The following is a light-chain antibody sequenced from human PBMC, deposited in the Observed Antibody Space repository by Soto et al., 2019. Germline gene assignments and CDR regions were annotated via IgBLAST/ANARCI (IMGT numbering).Light chain of an antibody. Sequence: VLTQSPGTLSLNPGKRTTLSCRASQSVRSNLAWYQQTPGQAPRVLIYGASTRATGIPAMFSGSGSGTEFTLTISSLQSEDFAVDYCQQYNNWRTFGQGTKVDIK. CDR1: QSVRSN. J-gene: IGKJ1*01. V-gene: IGKV3-15*01. CDR2: GAS. CDR3: QQYNNWRT.